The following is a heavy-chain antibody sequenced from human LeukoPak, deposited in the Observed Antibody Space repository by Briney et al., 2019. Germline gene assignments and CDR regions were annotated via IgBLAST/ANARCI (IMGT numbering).Heavy chain of an antibody. J-gene: IGHJ3*02. Sequence: GGSLRLSCAASGFPFSNYILHWVRQAPGKGLEWVGGIRWRSNRYTTEDAASVKGRFIVSRDDSKNSLYLQMNNLRTEDTAVYHCTRDGGEGGNSAFDILGQGTAVTVSS. D-gene: IGHD3-16*01. CDR3: TRDGGEGGNSAFDI. V-gene: IGHV3-72*01. CDR1: GFPFSNYI. CDR2: IRWRSNRYTT.